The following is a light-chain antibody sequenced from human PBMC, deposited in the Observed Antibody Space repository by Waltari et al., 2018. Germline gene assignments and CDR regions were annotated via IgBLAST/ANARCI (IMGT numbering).Light chain of an antibody. CDR1: QGISSY. Sequence: VFWMTRSPSFLSAFTGDGFPLSCRVSQGISSYLAWYQQKPGKVPELLIYAASTLQSGVPSRFSGSGSGTDFTLTISCLQSEDFATYYCQQYYSFPYTFGQGTKLEIK. J-gene: IGKJ2*01. CDR3: QQYYSFPYT. V-gene: IGKV1D-8*01. CDR2: AAS.